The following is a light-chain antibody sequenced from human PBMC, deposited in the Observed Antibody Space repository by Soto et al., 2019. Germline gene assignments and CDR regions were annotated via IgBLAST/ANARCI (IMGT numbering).Light chain of an antibody. V-gene: IGLV1-40*01. CDR2: GNS. J-gene: IGLJ2*01. CDR1: SSNIGAGYD. Sequence: QSVLTQPPSVSGAPGQRVTISCTGSSSNIGAGYDVHWYQQLPGRAPKLLIYGNSNRPSGVPDRFSGSKSGPSASLAITGLQAEDEADYYCQSYDSSLSGHVVFGGGTKLTVL. CDR3: QSYDSSLSGHVV.